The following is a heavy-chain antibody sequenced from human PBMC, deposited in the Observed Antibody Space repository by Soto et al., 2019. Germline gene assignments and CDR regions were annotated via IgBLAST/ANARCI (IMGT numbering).Heavy chain of an antibody. CDR2: IKQDGSEK. CDR3: ARRLRGCSSSSCYGNDY. D-gene: IGHD2-2*01. Sequence: PGGSLRLSCAASGFTFSSYWMTWVRQAPGKGLEWVANIKQDGSEKYYVDSVRGRFTVSRDNAKNSLFLEMNSVRAEDTAVYYCARRLRGCSSSSCYGNDYWGQGT. V-gene: IGHV3-7*01. J-gene: IGHJ4*02. CDR1: GFTFSSYW.